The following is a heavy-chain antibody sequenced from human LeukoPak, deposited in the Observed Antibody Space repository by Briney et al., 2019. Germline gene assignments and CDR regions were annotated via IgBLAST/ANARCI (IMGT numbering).Heavy chain of an antibody. J-gene: IGHJ6*03. D-gene: IGHD3-3*01. Sequence: SETLSLTCTVSGVSINSHYWSCIRQPPGKGLEWIGFIYDSGSANYKSSLESRVTMTLDTSKNQFSLKLNSVTAADTAVYYCARVLQNYYHLDVWGKGTTVTVSS. CDR1: GVSINSHY. CDR3: ARVLQNYYHLDV. CDR2: IYDSGSA. V-gene: IGHV4-59*11.